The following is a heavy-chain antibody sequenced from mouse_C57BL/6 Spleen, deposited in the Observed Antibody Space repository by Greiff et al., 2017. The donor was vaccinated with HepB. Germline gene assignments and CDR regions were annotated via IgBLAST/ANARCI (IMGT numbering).Heavy chain of an antibody. D-gene: IGHD1-1*01. CDR3: ARHYGSSYGCFDV. V-gene: IGHV1-20*01. Sequence: VQLQQSGPELVKPGDSVKISCKASGYSFTGYFMNWVMQSHGKSLEWIGRINPYNGDTFYNQKFKGKATLTVDKSSSTAHMELRSLTSEDSAVYYCARHYGSSYGCFDVWGTGTTVTVSS. J-gene: IGHJ1*03. CDR2: INPYNGDT. CDR1: GYSFTGYF.